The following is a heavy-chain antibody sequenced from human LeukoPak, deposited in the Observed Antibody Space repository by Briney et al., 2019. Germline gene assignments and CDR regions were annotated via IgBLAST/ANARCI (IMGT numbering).Heavy chain of an antibody. J-gene: IGHJ4*02. CDR2: INTSGGST. V-gene: IGHV3-23*01. CDR1: GFTFSSYA. D-gene: IGHD3-22*01. CDR3: AIMHPYYDGNGYWVQ. Sequence: GGSPRLSCAASGFTFSSYAMSWVRQAPGKGLEWVSGINTSGGSTAYADSVKGRFTISRDNPRNTLYMQMNSLRAEDTALYYCAIMHPYYDGNGYWVQWGQGTLVTVSS.